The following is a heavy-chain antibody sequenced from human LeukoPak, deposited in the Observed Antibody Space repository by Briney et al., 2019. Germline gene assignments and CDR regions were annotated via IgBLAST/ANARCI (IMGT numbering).Heavy chain of an antibody. CDR1: GFTFSSYE. CDR2: ISSSGSTI. Sequence: GSLRLSCAASGFTFSSYEMNWVRQAPGKGLEWVSYISSSGSTIYYADSVKGRFTISRDNAKNSLYLQMNSLRAEDTAVYYCAREIAAAAAPQHYYFDYWGQGTLVTVSS. D-gene: IGHD6-13*01. CDR3: AREIAAAAAPQHYYFDY. V-gene: IGHV3-48*03. J-gene: IGHJ4*02.